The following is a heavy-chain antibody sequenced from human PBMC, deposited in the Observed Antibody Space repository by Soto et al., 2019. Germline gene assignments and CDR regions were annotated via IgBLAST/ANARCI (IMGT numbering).Heavy chain of an antibody. CDR2: IYYSGST. Sequence: SETLSLTCTVSGGSISSGGYYWSWIRQHPGKGLEWIGYIYYSGSTYYNPSLKSRVTISVDTSKNQFSLYLQMNGLRAEDTAVYYCARILIIGTTRGSYFDYWGQGTLVTVSS. CDR3: ARILIIGTTRGSYFDY. V-gene: IGHV4-31*03. D-gene: IGHD1-20*01. CDR1: GGSISSGGYY. J-gene: IGHJ4*02.